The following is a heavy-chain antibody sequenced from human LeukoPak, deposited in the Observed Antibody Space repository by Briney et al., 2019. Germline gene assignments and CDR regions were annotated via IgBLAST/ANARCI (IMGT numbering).Heavy chain of an antibody. Sequence: GGSLRLSCAASGFTFSSYWMRWVRQAPGKGREWVANIKQDGSEIYYVDSVKGRFTISRDNAKNSLYLQMNSLRAEDTAVYYCARVSSSWYAADYWGQGTLVTVSS. CDR3: ARVSSSWYAADY. J-gene: IGHJ4*02. V-gene: IGHV3-7*01. CDR2: IKQDGSEI. CDR1: GFTFSSYW. D-gene: IGHD6-13*01.